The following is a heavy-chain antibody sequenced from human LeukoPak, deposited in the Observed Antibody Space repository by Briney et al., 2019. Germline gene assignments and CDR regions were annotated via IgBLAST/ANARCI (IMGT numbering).Heavy chain of an antibody. CDR3: ARVPYGDLLDS. CDR2: ISSSGSTI. J-gene: IGHJ4*02. V-gene: IGHV3-11*01. Sequence: GGSLTLSCAASGFTFSDYYMSWLRQAPGKGLEWVSYISSSGSTIYYADSVKGRFTISRDNAKSSLYLQMNSLRAEDTAVYYCARVPYGDLLDSWGQGTLVTVSS. CDR1: GFTFSDYY. D-gene: IGHD4-17*01.